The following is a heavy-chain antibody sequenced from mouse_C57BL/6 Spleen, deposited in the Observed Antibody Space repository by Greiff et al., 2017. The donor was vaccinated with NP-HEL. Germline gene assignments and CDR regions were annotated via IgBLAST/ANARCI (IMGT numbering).Heavy chain of an antibody. V-gene: IGHV1-26*01. CDR2: INPNNGGT. CDR1: GYTFTDYY. Sequence: EVQLQQSGPELVKPGASVKISCKASGYTFTDYYMNWVKQSHGKSLEWIGDINPNNGGTSYNQKFKGKATLTVDKSSSTAYMELRSLTSEDSAVYYCASGVVGYWGQGTTLTVSS. CDR3: ASGVVGY. J-gene: IGHJ2*01.